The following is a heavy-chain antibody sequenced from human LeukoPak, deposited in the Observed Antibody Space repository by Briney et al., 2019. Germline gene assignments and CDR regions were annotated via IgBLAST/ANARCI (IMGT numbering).Heavy chain of an antibody. Sequence: SETLSLTCAVYGGSFSGYYWSWIRQPPGKGLEWIGEINHSGSTNYNPSLKGRVTISVDTSKNQFSLKLSSVTAADTAVYYCARVGLIAAAGQGDYWGQGTLVTVSS. J-gene: IGHJ4*02. CDR3: ARVGLIAAAGQGDY. D-gene: IGHD6-13*01. V-gene: IGHV4-34*01. CDR2: INHSGST. CDR1: GGSFSGYY.